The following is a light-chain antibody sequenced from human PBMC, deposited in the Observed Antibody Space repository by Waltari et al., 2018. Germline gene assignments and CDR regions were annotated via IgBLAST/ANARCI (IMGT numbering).Light chain of an antibody. Sequence: QSALTQPASVSGSPGQSIPISCTGTNSDVGGYNYVSWYQQHPGKAPKLMIYDVSNRPSGVSNRFSGSKSGNTASLTISGLQAEDEADYYCSSYTSSSSWVFGGGTKLTVL. V-gene: IGLV2-14*03. J-gene: IGLJ3*02. CDR1: NSDVGGYNY. CDR2: DVS. CDR3: SSYTSSSSWV.